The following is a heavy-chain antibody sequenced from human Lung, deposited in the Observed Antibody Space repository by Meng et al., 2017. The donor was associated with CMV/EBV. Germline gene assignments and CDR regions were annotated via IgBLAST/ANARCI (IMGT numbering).Heavy chain of an antibody. CDR1: GFSFSSYS. J-gene: IGHJ4*02. CDR2: ISSGSSTI. CDR3: ARGVGSSGYYPDY. V-gene: IGHV3-48*04. D-gene: IGHD3-22*01. Sequence: GGSLGLXCVVSGFSFSSYSMNWVRQAPGKGLEWVSYISSGSSTIYYADSVKGRFTISRDNAKNSLYLQMNSLRAEDTAVYYCARGVGSSGYYPDYGGEGTXVTVSS.